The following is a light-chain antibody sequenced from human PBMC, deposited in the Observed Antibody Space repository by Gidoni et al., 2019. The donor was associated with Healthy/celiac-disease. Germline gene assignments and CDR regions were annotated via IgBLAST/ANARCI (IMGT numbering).Light chain of an antibody. CDR2: LGF. CDR1: QSLLHSNGYNY. Sequence: DMVMTQSPLSRPVTPGEPASISCGSSQSLLHSNGYNYLDWYLQKPGQSPQLLISLGFNRASGVPDRFSGSGSGTDFTLKISRVEAEDVGVYCCMQALQLQWTFGQGTKVEIK. V-gene: IGKV2-28*01. J-gene: IGKJ1*01. CDR3: MQALQLQWT.